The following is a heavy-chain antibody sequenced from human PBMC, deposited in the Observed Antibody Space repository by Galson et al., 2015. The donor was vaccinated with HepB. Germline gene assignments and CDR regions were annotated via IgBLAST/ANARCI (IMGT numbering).Heavy chain of an antibody. J-gene: IGHJ6*02. D-gene: IGHD6-19*01. CDR3: ARDRAYSSGWYSYYYYGMDV. Sequence: SLRLSCAASGFTFSSYAMHWVRQAPGKGLEWVAVISYDGSNKYYADSVKGRFTISRDNSKNTLYLQMNSLRAEDTAVYYCARDRAYSSGWYSYYYYGMDVWGQGTPVTVSS. V-gene: IGHV3-30-3*01. CDR2: ISYDGSNK. CDR1: GFTFSSYA.